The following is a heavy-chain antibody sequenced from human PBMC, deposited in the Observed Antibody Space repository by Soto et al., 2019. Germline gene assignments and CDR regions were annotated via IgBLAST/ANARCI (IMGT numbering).Heavy chain of an antibody. Sequence: QVQLVQSGAEVRKPGASVKVSCKASGYTFTTYGISWVRQAPGQGLEWMGWISGYNGHTKYAQMFQGRVTMTTDTPTRTVYMDLRSRRSDDTAVYYCAREGEMPYYYYCMDVWGQGTTVTVSS. D-gene: IGHD3-16*01. CDR2: ISGYNGHT. CDR3: AREGEMPYYYYCMDV. J-gene: IGHJ6*02. V-gene: IGHV1-18*01. CDR1: GYTFTTYG.